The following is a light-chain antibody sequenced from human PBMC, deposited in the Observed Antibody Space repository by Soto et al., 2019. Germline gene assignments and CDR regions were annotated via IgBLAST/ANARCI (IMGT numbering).Light chain of an antibody. CDR1: SSDVGVYNY. CDR3: AAWDDSLRGWV. V-gene: IGLV2-11*01. J-gene: IGLJ3*02. CDR2: DVT. Sequence: QPALTQPRSVSGSPGQSVTISCTGTSSDVGVYNYVSWYQQHPGKAPKLIIYDVTKRPSGVPDRFSGSKSANTASLIISGLQAADEAEYYCAAWDDSLRGWVFGGGTKLTVL.